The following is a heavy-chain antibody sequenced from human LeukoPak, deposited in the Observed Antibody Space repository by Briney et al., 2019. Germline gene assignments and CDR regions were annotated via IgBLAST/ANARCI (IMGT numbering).Heavy chain of an antibody. D-gene: IGHD5-18*01. Sequence: PSETLSLTCAVYGGSFSGYYWSWIRQPPGKGLEWIGEINHSGSTNYNPSLKSRVTISVDTSKNQFSLKLSSVTAADTAVYYCARGRGVDTASWLGFDYWGQGTLVTVSS. V-gene: IGHV4-34*01. CDR3: ARGRGVDTASWLGFDY. CDR1: GGSFSGYY. CDR2: INHSGST. J-gene: IGHJ4*02.